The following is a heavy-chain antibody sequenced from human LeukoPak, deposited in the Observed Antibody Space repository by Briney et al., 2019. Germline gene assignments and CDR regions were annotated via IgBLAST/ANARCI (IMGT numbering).Heavy chain of an antibody. Sequence: GGSLRLSCAASGFTFSSYWMTWVRQAPGKGLEWVANIKQDGSETNYVDSVKGRFTISRDNAKNSLHLQMNTLRAEDTAVYYCAGGITMVRGGDYWGQGTLVTVYS. J-gene: IGHJ4*02. V-gene: IGHV3-7*04. CDR3: AGGITMVRGGDY. D-gene: IGHD3-10*01. CDR1: GFTFSSYW. CDR2: IKQDGSET.